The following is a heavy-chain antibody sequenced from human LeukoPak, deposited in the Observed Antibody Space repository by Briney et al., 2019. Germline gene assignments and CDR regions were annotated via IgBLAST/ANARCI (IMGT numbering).Heavy chain of an antibody. J-gene: IGHJ4*02. Sequence: GGSLRLSCAASGFTFSSYGMPWVRQAPGKGLEWVAVIWYDGSNKYYADSVKGRFTISRDNSKNTLYLQMNSLRAEDTAVYYCARGGYSSGWYHDDYWGQGTLVTVSS. CDR3: ARGGYSSGWYHDDY. D-gene: IGHD6-19*01. V-gene: IGHV3-33*01. CDR2: IWYDGSNK. CDR1: GFTFSSYG.